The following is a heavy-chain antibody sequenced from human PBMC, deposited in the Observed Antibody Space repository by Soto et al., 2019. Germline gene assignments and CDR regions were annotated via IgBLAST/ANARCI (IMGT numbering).Heavy chain of an antibody. CDR2: INPNSGGT. CDR1: GYTFTGYY. D-gene: IGHD3-10*01. J-gene: IGHJ5*02. CDR3: AGNSYGSAPGENCFDP. Sequence: ASVKVSCKASGYTFTGYYMHWVRQAPGQGLEWMGWINPNSGGTNYAQKFQGWVTMTRDTSISTAYMELSRLRSDDTDVYYCAGNSYGSAPGENCFDPGGQGTLVTVSS. V-gene: IGHV1-2*04.